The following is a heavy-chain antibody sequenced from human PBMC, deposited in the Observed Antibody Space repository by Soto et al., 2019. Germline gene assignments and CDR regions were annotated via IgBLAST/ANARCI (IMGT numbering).Heavy chain of an antibody. Sequence: PGESLKISCKGSGYSFTSYWISWVRQMPGKGLEWMGRIDPSDSYTNYSPSFQGHVTISADKSISTAYLQMNSLRAEDTAVYYCAKGSKSYPFDYWGQGTLVTVSS. CDR1: GYSFTSYW. CDR3: AKGSKSYPFDY. CDR2: IDPSDSYT. D-gene: IGHD1-26*01. V-gene: IGHV5-10-1*01. J-gene: IGHJ4*02.